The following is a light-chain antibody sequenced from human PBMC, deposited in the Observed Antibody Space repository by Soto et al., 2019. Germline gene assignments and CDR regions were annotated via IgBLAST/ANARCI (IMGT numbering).Light chain of an antibody. CDR1: PSNIGSNT. CDR2: GDY. CDR3: QSYDTGLRSGV. J-gene: IGLJ3*02. Sequence: QSVLTQPPSASGTPGQRVTISCSGSPSNIGSNTVSWYQQFSGSAPRLIMYGDYRRPSGVPDRFSGSKSGTSASLAIAGLQAEDEADYYCQSYDTGLRSGVFGGGTQLTVL. V-gene: IGLV1-44*01.